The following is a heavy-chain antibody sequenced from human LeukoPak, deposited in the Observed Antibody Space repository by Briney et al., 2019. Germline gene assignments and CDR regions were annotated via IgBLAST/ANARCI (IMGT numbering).Heavy chain of an antibody. CDR1: GFTFSNYA. J-gene: IGHJ3*02. CDR2: IKSKTDGGTT. V-gene: IGHV3-15*01. CDR3: TTDYPLVGALEAFDI. Sequence: GGSLRLSCSTSGFTFSNYAMSWVRQAPGKGLEWVGRIKSKTDGGTTDYAAPVKGRFTISRDDSKNTLYLQMNSLKTEDTAVYYCTTDYPLVGALEAFDIWGQGTMVTVSS. D-gene: IGHD1-26*01.